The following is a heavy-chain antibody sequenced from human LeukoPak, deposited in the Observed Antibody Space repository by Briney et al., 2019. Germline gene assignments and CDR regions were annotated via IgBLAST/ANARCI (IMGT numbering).Heavy chain of an antibody. CDR2: INPSGGST. V-gene: IGHV1-46*01. CDR3: AGGHYDILTGYTPGGMDV. CDR1: GYTFTSYY. D-gene: IGHD3-9*01. Sequence: ASVKVSCKASGYTFTSYYIHWVRQAPGQGLEGMGIINPSGGSTSYAQKFQGRVTMTRDTSTSTVYMELSSLRSEDTGVYDCAGGHYDILTGYTPGGMDVWGKGTTVTVSS. J-gene: IGHJ6*04.